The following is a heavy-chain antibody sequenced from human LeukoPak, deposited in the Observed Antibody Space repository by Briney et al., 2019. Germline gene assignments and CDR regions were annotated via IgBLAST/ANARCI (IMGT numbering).Heavy chain of an antibody. V-gene: IGHV1-2*02. CDR1: GYTFTGHY. D-gene: IGHD6-13*01. Sequence: ASVKVSCKASGYTFTGHYIHWVRQAPGQGLEWMAWINPNNGGTSYAQKFQGRVSVTRDTSISTVYMELSRLRSDDTALYYCARDRVPFYSSTFKDYYLHYGLDVWAKGPRSPSP. J-gene: IGHJ6*02. CDR3: ARDRVPFYSSTFKDYYLHYGLDV. CDR2: INPNNGGT.